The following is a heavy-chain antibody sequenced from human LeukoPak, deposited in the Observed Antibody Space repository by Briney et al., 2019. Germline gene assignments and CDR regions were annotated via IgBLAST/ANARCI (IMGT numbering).Heavy chain of an antibody. V-gene: IGHV4-30-4*01. J-gene: IGHJ6*02. D-gene: IGHD2-15*01. CDR2: IYYSGST. Sequence: PSETLSLTCTASGFSISSGDYYWGWLRQPPGKGLEWIGYIYYSGSTYYNPSLKSRVTISVDTSKNQFSLKLSSVTAADTAVYYCARTELLPNYYYYYGMDVWGQGTTVTVSS. CDR1: GFSISSGDYY. CDR3: ARTELLPNYYYYYGMDV.